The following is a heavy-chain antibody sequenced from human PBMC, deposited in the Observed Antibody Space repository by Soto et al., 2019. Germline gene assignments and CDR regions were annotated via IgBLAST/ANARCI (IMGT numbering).Heavy chain of an antibody. J-gene: IGHJ4*02. CDR3: AGAGYEILTGSYTKQRYFDY. V-gene: IGHV4-59*01. CDR2: IYYSGST. D-gene: IGHD3-9*01. Sequence: PSETLSLTCTVSGDSLTTYYWNWIRQPPGKGLEWIGFIYYSGSTSYNPSLKSRVTISLDTSRSQVSLKLNSVTATDTAVYYCAGAGYEILTGSYTKQRYFDYRGRGTLVTVSS. CDR1: GDSLTTYY.